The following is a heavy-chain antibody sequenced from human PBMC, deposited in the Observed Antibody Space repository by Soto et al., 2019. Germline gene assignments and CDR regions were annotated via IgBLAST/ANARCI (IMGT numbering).Heavy chain of an antibody. CDR1: GYTFTRSG. J-gene: IGHJ6*02. Sequence: ASVKISCMASGYTFTRSGSSWVRQAPGQGPEWMGWISSYNDDTNYAQTFQGKVTMTTVTSTSTAYMELRSLRSDDTAVYYCARDWRGFYDSSGYYLAYGMDVWGQGTTVTVSS. D-gene: IGHD3-22*01. CDR2: ISSYNDDT. CDR3: ARDWRGFYDSSGYYLAYGMDV. V-gene: IGHV1-18*01.